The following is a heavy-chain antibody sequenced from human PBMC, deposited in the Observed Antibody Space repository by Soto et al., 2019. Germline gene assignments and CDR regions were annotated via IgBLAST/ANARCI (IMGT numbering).Heavy chain of an antibody. Sequence: EVQLVESGGGLVQPGGSLRLSCAASGFTFSSYSMNWVRQAPGKGLEWVSYISSSSSTIYYADSVKGRFTISRDNAKNSLHLQMNSLRAEDTAVYYCARGMVRGVIWGQGTLVTVSS. D-gene: IGHD3-10*01. CDR3: ARGMVRGVI. CDR2: ISSSSSTI. CDR1: GFTFSSYS. V-gene: IGHV3-48*01. J-gene: IGHJ4*02.